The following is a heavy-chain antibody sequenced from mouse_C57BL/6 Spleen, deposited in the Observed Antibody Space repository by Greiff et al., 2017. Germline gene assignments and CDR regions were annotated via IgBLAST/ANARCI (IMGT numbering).Heavy chain of an antibody. CDR2: INPNNGGT. D-gene: IGHD2-12*01. CDR1: GYTFTDYY. J-gene: IGHJ2*01. CDR3: ASVPVREGFDY. V-gene: IGHV1-26*01. Sequence: EVQLQQSGPELVKPGASVKISCKASGYTFTDYYMNWVKQSHGKSLEWIGDINPNNGGTSYNQKFKGKATLTVDKSSSTAYMELRSLTSEDSAVYYCASVPVREGFDYWGQGTTLTVSS.